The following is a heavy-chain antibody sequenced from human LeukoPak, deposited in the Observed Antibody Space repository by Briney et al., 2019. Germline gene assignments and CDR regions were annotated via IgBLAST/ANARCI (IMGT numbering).Heavy chain of an antibody. J-gene: IGHJ6*03. CDR3: ARDGVTRRYNMYFYMDV. V-gene: IGHV3-23*01. CDR1: GFTFSSYG. CDR2: ISGSGGST. D-gene: IGHD1-1*01. Sequence: GGSLRLSCAASGFTFSSYGMSWVRQAPGKGLEWVSAISGSGGSTYYADSVKGRFTISRDNSRNTLYLQMDSLRGEDTAVYYCARDGVTRRYNMYFYMDVWGKGTTVTVSS.